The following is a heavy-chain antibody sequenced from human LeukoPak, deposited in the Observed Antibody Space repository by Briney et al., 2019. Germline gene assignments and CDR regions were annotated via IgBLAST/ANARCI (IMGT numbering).Heavy chain of an antibody. Sequence: GGSLRLSCAASGFTFSSYEMNWVRQAPGKGLEWVSYISSSGSTIYYADSVKGRFTISRDNAKNSLYLQMNSLRAEDTAVYYCAELAITMIGGVCGKGTTGTISP. V-gene: IGHV3-48*03. J-gene: IGHJ6*04. CDR3: AELAITMIGGV. CDR1: GFTFSSYE. D-gene: IGHD3-10*02. CDR2: ISSSGSTI.